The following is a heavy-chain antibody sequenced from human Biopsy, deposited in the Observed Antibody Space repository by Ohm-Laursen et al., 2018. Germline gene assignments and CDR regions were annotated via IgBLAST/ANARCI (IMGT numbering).Heavy chain of an antibody. CDR3: ARDRGYYSDRTVPGYFDL. CDR2: VYYTGST. CDR1: GDSISSYY. J-gene: IGHJ2*01. D-gene: IGHD3-22*01. Sequence: SETLSLTCTVSGDSISSYYWSRIRQPPGKGLQWIGYVYYTGSTDYNPSLQSRVTISVDTSKSHFSLRLRSVTPADTAIYYCARDRGYYSDRTVPGYFDLWGRGTLVTVSS. V-gene: IGHV4-59*01.